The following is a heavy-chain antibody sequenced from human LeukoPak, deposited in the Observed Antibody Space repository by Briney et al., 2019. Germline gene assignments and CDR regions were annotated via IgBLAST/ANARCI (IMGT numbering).Heavy chain of an antibody. V-gene: IGHV1-2*02. Sequence: ASVKVSCKASGYTFTGYYMHWVRQAPGQGLEWMGWINPNSGGTNYAQKFQGRVTMTRDTSISTAYMELSRLRSDDTAVYYCARSPYCSSTSCYYIRNWFDPWGQGTLVTVSS. D-gene: IGHD2-2*01. CDR2: INPNSGGT. CDR1: GYTFTGYY. CDR3: ARSPYCSSTSCYYIRNWFDP. J-gene: IGHJ5*02.